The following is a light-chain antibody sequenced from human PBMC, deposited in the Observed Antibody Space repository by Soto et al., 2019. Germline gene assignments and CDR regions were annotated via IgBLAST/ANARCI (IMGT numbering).Light chain of an antibody. J-gene: IGKJ1*01. Sequence: DIQMTQSPSTLSPSVGDRVTITCRASQSITNRLAWYQQKPGKAPKVLIYDASNLEYGVPSRFSGSGFGTEFILTISSLQPDDFATYWCQHYGGMWTFGQGTKVDNK. CDR1: QSITNR. V-gene: IGKV1-5*01. CDR3: QHYGGMWT. CDR2: DAS.